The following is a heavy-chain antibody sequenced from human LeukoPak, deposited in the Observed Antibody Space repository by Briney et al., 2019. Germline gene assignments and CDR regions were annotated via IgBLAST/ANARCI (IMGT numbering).Heavy chain of an antibody. Sequence: GGSLRPSCAASGFPFSSYALSGVRQAPGKGLEWAPVFSGSGGSTYYADSVKGRFTISRDNSKNTLYLQMNSLRAEDTAVYYCAKDLFSRPPSRFLESPWGQGTPVTVSS. D-gene: IGHD3-3*01. V-gene: IGHV3-23*01. J-gene: IGHJ5*02. CDR1: GFPFSSYA. CDR3: AKDLFSRPPSRFLESP. CDR2: FSGSGGST.